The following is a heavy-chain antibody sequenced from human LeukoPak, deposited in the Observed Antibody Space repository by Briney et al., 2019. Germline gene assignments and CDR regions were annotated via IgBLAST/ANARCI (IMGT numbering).Heavy chain of an antibody. J-gene: IGHJ5*02. CDR1: GYTFTSYY. Sequence: ASVKVSCKASGYTFTSYYMHWVRQAPGQGLEWMGIINPSGGSTSYAQKFHGRVTMTRDTSTSTVYMELSSLRSEDTAVYYCARVGYSSSWYHSFDPWGQGTLVTVSS. CDR3: ARVGYSSSWYHSFDP. D-gene: IGHD6-13*01. CDR2: INPSGGST. V-gene: IGHV1-46*01.